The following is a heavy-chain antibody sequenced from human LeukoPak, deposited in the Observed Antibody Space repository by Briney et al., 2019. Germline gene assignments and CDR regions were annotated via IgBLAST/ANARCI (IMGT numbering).Heavy chain of an antibody. D-gene: IGHD2-15*01. CDR2: IYYSGST. CDR1: GGSISSYY. V-gene: IGHV4-59*01. Sequence: SETLSLTCTVSGGSISSYYWSWIRQPPGKGLEWIGYIYYSGSTNYNPSLKSRVTISVDTTKNQFSLKLSSVTAADTAVYYCAREYCSGGSSYSVAFDIWGQGTMVTVSS. J-gene: IGHJ3*02. CDR3: AREYCSGGSSYSVAFDI.